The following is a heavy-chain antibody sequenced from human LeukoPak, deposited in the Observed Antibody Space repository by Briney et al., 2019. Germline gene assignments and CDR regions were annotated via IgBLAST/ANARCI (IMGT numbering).Heavy chain of an antibody. CDR1: GGSISSGSYY. CDR3: ARLPPGFGATNSDY. D-gene: IGHD1-26*01. J-gene: IGHJ4*02. Sequence: PSQTLSLTCTVSGGSISSGSYYWSWIRQPAGKGLEWIGRIYTSGSTNYNPSLKSRVTISVDTSKNQFSLKLSSVTAADTAVYYCARLPPGFGATNSDYWGQGTLVTVSS. V-gene: IGHV4-61*02. CDR2: IYTSGST.